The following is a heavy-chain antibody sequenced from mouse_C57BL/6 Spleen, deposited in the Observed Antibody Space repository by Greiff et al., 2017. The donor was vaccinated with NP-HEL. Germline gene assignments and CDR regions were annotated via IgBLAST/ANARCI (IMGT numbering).Heavy chain of an antibody. V-gene: IGHV1-19*01. CDR1: GYTFTDYY. J-gene: IGHJ2*01. CDR3: ARVFPETYYFDY. CDR2: INPYNGGT. Sequence: VQLQQSGPVLVKPGASVKMSCKASGYTFTDYYMNWVKQSHGKSLEWIGVINPYNGGTSYNQKFKGKATLTVDKSSSTAYMELNSLTSEDSAVYYCARVFPETYYFDYWGQGTTLTVSS.